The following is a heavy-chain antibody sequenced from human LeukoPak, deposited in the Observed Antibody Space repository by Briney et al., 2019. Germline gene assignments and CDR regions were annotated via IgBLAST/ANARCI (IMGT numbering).Heavy chain of an antibody. CDR3: ARDGYCSSTSCYGDPGAFDI. D-gene: IGHD2-2*03. CDR1: GFAFSTYA. J-gene: IGHJ3*02. V-gene: IGHV3-23*01. CDR2: ISGSGGAT. Sequence: GGSLRLSCAASGFAFSTYAICWVRQGPGRALEWVSTISGSGGATFYAGSVQGRFTVSRDNAKNSLYLQMNSLRAEDTAVYYCARDGYCSSTSCYGDPGAFDIWGQGTMVTVSS.